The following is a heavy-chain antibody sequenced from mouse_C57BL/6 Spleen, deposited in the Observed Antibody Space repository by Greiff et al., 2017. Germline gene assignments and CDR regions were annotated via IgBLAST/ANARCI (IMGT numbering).Heavy chain of an antibody. Sequence: VQLQQSGPELVKPGASVKISCKASGYAFSSSWMNWVKQRPGKGLEWIGRIYPGDGDTNYNGKFKGKATLTADKSSSTAYMQLSSLTSEDSAVYFCASLITTGSYWGQGTTLTVSS. D-gene: IGHD1-1*01. CDR3: ASLITTGSY. V-gene: IGHV1-82*01. CDR1: GYAFSSSW. J-gene: IGHJ2*01. CDR2: IYPGDGDT.